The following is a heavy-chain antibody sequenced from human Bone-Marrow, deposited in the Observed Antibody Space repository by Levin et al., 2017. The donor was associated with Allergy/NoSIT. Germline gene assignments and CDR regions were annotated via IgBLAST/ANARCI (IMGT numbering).Heavy chain of an antibody. CDR1: GYTVTSYY. V-gene: IGHV1-46*01. Sequence: GESLKISCKASGYTVTSYYIHWVRQAPGQGLQWMGLLNLSGGTVRYAQMLQGRLTLRSDTSTSTVYMELSSLRSEDTAVYFCARGIYDSSAYQLPFDYWGQGTLVTVSS. D-gene: IGHD3-22*01. CDR3: ARGIYDSSAYQLPFDY. J-gene: IGHJ4*02. CDR2: LNLSGGTV.